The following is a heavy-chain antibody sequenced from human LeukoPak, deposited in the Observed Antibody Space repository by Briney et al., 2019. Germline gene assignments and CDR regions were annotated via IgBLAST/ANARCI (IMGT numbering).Heavy chain of an antibody. CDR1: GGSISSYL. V-gene: IGHV4-4*07. D-gene: IGHD4-17*01. J-gene: IGHJ4*02. CDR2: IYFTGST. Sequence: SETLSLTCTVSGGSISSYLWSWIRQPAGKGLEWIGRIYFTGSTNYNPSLESRVTMSVDTSKNQFSLKLTSVTAADTAVYYCARFLYGDYAFDYWGQGTLVTVSS. CDR3: ARFLYGDYAFDY.